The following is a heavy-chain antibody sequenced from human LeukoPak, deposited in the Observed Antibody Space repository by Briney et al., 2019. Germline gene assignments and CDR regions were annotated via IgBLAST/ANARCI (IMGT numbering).Heavy chain of an antibody. Sequence: PSDTLSLTCTVSGDSISSGFFWGWIRQSPGKGLEWIGSVYRTGNTYYEASLKSRVTISVDTSKNQFSLELSSVTAADTAVYYCARGLAQSPAGFDYWGQGTLLTVSS. V-gene: IGHV4-38-2*02. CDR1: GDSISSGFF. CDR3: ARGLAQSPAGFDY. J-gene: IGHJ4*02. D-gene: IGHD6-19*01. CDR2: VYRTGNT.